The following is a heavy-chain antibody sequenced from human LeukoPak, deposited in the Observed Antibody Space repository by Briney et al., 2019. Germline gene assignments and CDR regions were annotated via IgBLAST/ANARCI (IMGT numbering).Heavy chain of an antibody. J-gene: IGHJ5*02. Sequence: ASVKVSCTASGYTFTSYGISWVRQAPGQGLEWMGWISTYNGNTNYAQKLQGRVTMTTDTSTSTAYMELRSLRSDDTAVYYCARDHRGSTSCYSCSRWFDPWGQGTLVTVSS. V-gene: IGHV1-18*01. CDR1: GYTFTSYG. D-gene: IGHD2-2*01. CDR3: ARDHRGSTSCYSCSRWFDP. CDR2: ISTYNGNT.